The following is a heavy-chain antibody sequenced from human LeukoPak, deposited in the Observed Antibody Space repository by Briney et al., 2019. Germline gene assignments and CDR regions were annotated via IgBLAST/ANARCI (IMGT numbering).Heavy chain of an antibody. CDR1: GYTLRELS. J-gene: IGHJ6*03. D-gene: IGHD2/OR15-2a*01. CDR3: ATGHCNTSSCYYYYMDV. CDR2: FDLEDGES. Sequence: GASVKVSCKVSGYTLRELSMHWVRQAPAKGLQWMGVFDLEDGESIIAQKFQGRLTMTEDTSTDTAYMELSSLTSEDTAMYYCATGHCNTSSCYYYYMDVWGKGTTVTVSS. V-gene: IGHV1-24*01.